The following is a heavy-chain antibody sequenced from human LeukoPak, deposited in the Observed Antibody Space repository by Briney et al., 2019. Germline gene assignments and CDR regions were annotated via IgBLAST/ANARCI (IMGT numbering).Heavy chain of an antibody. CDR2: IYYSGST. D-gene: IGHD2-2*01. CDR3: ARFSCSSTSCESYYYYYMDV. J-gene: IGHJ6*03. V-gene: IGHV4-39*01. CDR1: VGSISSSSYY. Sequence: PSETLSLTCTVSVGSISSSSYYWGWIRQPPGKGLEWIGSIYYSGSTYYNPSLKSRVTISVDTSKNQFSLKLSSVTAADTAVYYCARFSCSSTSCESYYYYYMDVWGKGTTVTVSS.